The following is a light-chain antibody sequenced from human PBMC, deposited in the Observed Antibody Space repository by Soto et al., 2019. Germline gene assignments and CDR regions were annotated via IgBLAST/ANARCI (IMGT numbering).Light chain of an antibody. CDR2: ENN. J-gene: IGLJ1*01. V-gene: IGLV1-40*01. CDR3: QSYDSSLSGDV. CDR1: SSNIGAGYE. Sequence: QSVLTQPPSASEAPGQRVTISCTGSSSNIGAGYEAHWYQQVPGTAPKLLIYENNTRPSGVPDRFSGSKSGTSASLAITGLQAEDEAEYYCQSYDSSLSGDVFGTGTKVTVL.